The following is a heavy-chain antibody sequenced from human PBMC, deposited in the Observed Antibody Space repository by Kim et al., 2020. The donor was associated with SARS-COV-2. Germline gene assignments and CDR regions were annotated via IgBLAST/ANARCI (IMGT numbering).Heavy chain of an antibody. Sequence: GGSLRLSCAASGFTFSNYAMDWVRQAPGKGLEWVAVIAYDGSNKYYADSVKGRFTISRDNSKNTLYLQMNSLRAEDTAVYYCARVKNYYDMTDAFDIWGQGTMVTVSS. CDR1: GFTFSNYA. CDR2: IAYDGSNK. D-gene: IGHD3-22*01. V-gene: IGHV3-30*04. CDR3: ARVKNYYDMTDAFDI. J-gene: IGHJ3*02.